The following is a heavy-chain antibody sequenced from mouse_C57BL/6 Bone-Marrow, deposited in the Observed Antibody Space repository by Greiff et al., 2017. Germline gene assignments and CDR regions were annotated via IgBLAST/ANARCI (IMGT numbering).Heavy chain of an antibody. J-gene: IGHJ3*01. CDR1: AYTSTSSW. V-gene: IGHV1-64*01. CDR2: IHLNSGST. CDR3: ARPANWAWFAY. Sequence: VQLQQPGAELVKPGASVKLSCKASAYTSTSSWMPWLRQRPGQGLEWIGLIHLNSGSTNYNEKFKSKATLTVDKSSSTAYMQLSSLTSEDSAVYYCARPANWAWFAYWGQGTLVTVSA. D-gene: IGHD4-1*01.